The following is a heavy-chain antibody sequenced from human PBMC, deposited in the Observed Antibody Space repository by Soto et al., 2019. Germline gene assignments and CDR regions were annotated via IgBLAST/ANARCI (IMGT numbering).Heavy chain of an antibody. D-gene: IGHD5-18*01. V-gene: IGHV4-59*01. CDR2: IFYSGST. CDR3: ARGGADTAMVGS. J-gene: IGHJ4*02. CDR1: GGSIRSYY. Sequence: SETLSLTCTVSGGSIRSYYWTWIRHPPVKGLEWLGYIFYSGSTFYNPSLKSRVTISIHTSKSQFSLQLTSVTAADTAVYDCARGGADTAMVGSWGQGTLGTVSS.